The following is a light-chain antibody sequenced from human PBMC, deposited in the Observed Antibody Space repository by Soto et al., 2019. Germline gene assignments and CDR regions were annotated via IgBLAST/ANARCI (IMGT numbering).Light chain of an antibody. CDR2: AAS. CDR1: QDIRTF. J-gene: IGKJ1*01. CDR3: QKYNIAPWT. V-gene: IGKV1-27*01. Sequence: DLQMPQFPSSLPASVGDRVTITCRASQDIRTFLAWYQQRPGKVPKLLIYAASTLQSGVPSRFSGSGSETDFTLIISSLQPEDVATDYCQKYNIAPWTFGHGTRVEI.